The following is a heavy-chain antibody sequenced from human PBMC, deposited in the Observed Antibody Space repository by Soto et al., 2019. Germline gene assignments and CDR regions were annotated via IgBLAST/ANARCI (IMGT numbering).Heavy chain of an antibody. V-gene: IGHV1-46*01. Sequence: QVQLVQSGAEVKKPGASVKVSCKASGYTFTSYYMHWVRQAPGKGLEWMGIINPSGGSTSYAQNFQGRVTMTSDTSTSTVYMELSSLRSEDTAVYYCARDLGAGYSYGLDFDYWGQGTLVTVSS. CDR3: ARDLGAGYSYGLDFDY. D-gene: IGHD5-18*01. J-gene: IGHJ4*02. CDR1: GYTFTSYY. CDR2: INPSGGST.